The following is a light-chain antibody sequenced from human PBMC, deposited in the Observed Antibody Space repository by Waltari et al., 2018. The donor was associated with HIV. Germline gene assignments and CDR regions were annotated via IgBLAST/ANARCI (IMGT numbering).Light chain of an antibody. CDR2: RNN. V-gene: IGLV1-47*01. Sequence: QSVLTQPPSASGTPGHSVTISCSWSTSNIGSTFLYWYQQLPGAAPKLLIYRNNQRPSGVPDRFSGSKSGTSASLAISGLRSEDEADYYCAAWDDSLREVFGGGTKLTVL. CDR1: TSNIGSTF. J-gene: IGLJ3*02. CDR3: AAWDDSLREV.